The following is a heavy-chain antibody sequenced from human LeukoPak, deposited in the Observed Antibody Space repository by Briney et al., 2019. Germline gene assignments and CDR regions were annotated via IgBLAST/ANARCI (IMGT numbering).Heavy chain of an antibody. CDR1: GGSISSSSYY. CDR2: IYYSGST. V-gene: IGHV4-39*07. CDR3: AREMRTASSAFDI. J-gene: IGHJ3*02. Sequence: SETLSLTCTVSGGSISSSSYYWGWIRQPPGKGLEWIGSIYYSGSTYYNPSLKSRVTISVDTSKNQFSLKLSSVTAADTAVYYCAREMRTASSAFDIWGQGTMVTVSS. D-gene: IGHD4-17*01.